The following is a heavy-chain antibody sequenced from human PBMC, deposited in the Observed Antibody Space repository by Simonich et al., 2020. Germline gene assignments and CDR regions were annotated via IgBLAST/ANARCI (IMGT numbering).Heavy chain of an antibody. D-gene: IGHD2-21*01. CDR1: GYTFTGYY. V-gene: IGHV1-2*02. CDR2: INPTSGGT. J-gene: IGHJ3*02. CDR3: ARNGLVGILKAFDI. Sequence: QVQLVQSGAEVKKPGASVKVSCKASGYTFTGYYMHWVRQAPGQGLEWMEWINPTSGGTTYAQKFQGRVTMTRDTSISTAYMELSRLRSDDTAVYYCARNGLVGILKAFDIWGQGTMVTVSS.